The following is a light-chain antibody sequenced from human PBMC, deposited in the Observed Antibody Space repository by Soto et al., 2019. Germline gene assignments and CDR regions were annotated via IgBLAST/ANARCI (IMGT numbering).Light chain of an antibody. CDR3: QQYDKLPYT. CDR1: QGIRND. V-gene: IGKV1-33*01. CDR2: DAS. Sequence: IQMTQSPSSLSASVGDRVTITCRASQGIRNDLDWYQQKPGKAPRLLIYDASNLKTGVPSRFSGTGSGTDFTFTISGLQPEDIATYYCQQYDKLPYTFGQGTKLEIK. J-gene: IGKJ2*01.